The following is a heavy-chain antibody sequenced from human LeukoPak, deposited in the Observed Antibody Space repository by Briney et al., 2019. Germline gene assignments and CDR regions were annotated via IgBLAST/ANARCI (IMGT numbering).Heavy chain of an antibody. Sequence: SGPSLLKPPPPLTLTFTFSGFSLGTREMRVSWIRQPPGKALEWLTHSDCDYDKYYTTSLKTTLTISKDTSKIQVFLTMTNMDPVDTATYYCARSPPTYYYDSSGYHLFDPWGQGTLVTVSS. J-gene: IGHJ5*02. D-gene: IGHD3-22*01. CDR3: ARSPPTYYYDSSGYHLFDP. CDR2: SDCDYDK. CDR1: GFSLGTREMR. V-gene: IGHV2-70*01.